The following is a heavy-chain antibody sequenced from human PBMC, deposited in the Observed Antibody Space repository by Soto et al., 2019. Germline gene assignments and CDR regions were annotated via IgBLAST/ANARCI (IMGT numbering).Heavy chain of an antibody. CDR1: GFTVSSNY. V-gene: IGHV3-66*01. Sequence: GGSLRLSCAASGFTVSSNYMSWVRQAPGKGLEWVSVIYSGGSTYYADSVKGRFTISRDNSKNTLYLQMNSLRAEDTAVYYCARGLTFYSDSSGWIDYWGQGTLVTVSS. J-gene: IGHJ4*02. CDR3: ARGLTFYSDSSGWIDY. D-gene: IGHD3-22*01. CDR2: IYSGGST.